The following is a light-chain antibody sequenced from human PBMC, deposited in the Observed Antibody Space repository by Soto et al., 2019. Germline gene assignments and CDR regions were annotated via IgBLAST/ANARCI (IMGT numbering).Light chain of an antibody. Sequence: VMTQSPASLSVSPGERATLSCRAGESVGSNLAWYQQKPGQGPRLLVYGASTRATGIPARFSGSGSGTEFTLTINSLQSEDFAVYFCQQYNRWPWTFGQGTKVEIK. J-gene: IGKJ1*01. CDR3: QQYNRWPWT. V-gene: IGKV3-15*01. CDR2: GAS. CDR1: ESVGSN.